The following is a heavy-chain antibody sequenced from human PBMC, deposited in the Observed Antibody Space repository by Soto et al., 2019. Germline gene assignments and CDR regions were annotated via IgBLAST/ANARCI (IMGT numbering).Heavy chain of an antibody. V-gene: IGHV1-24*01. CDR3: ARPYCSSTSCYKNDYYYGMDV. J-gene: IGHJ6*02. CDR1: GYTLTELS. Sequence: ASVKVSCKVSGYTLTELSMHWVRQAPGKGLEWMGGFDPEDGETIYAQKFQGRVTMTEDTSTDTAYMELSSLRSEDTAVYYCARPYCSSTSCYKNDYYYGMDVWGQGTTVTVSS. D-gene: IGHD2-2*02. CDR2: FDPEDGET.